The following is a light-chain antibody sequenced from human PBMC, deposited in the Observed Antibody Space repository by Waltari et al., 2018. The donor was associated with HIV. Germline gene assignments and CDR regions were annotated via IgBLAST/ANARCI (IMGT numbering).Light chain of an antibody. CDR1: ESLEHSDGNIY. J-gene: IGKJ1*01. CDR2: KVY. Sequence: VLTQSPLSSLVTLGQPASISCKSSESLEHSDGNIYLSWYHQRPGQPPRLLLYKVYTRLSGVPDRFSGSGAGTEFTLRISGVEAEDVGVYFCMQATQFPRTFGPGTTVQI. V-gene: IGKV2-24*01. CDR3: MQATQFPRT.